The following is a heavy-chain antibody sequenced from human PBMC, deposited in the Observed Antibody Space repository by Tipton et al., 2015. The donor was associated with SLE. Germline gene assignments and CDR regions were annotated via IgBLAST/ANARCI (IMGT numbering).Heavy chain of an antibody. Sequence: GSLRLSCAASGFTFSRSWMNWVRLAPGKGLEWVANINENGSEKHYVDSLKERLTISRDNAKKSVDLQMNSLRAEDTAVYYCARGKYYFDYWGQGALVTVSS. CDR2: INENGSEK. J-gene: IGHJ4*02. D-gene: IGHD2/OR15-2a*01. V-gene: IGHV3-7*01. CDR3: ARGKYYFDY. CDR1: GFTFSRSW.